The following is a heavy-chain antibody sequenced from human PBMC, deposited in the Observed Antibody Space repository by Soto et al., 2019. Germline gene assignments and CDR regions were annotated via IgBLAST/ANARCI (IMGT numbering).Heavy chain of an antibody. CDR3: AKDQTEGYCTNGVCPDDAFDI. V-gene: IGHV3-23*01. CDR1: GFTFSSYA. D-gene: IGHD2-8*01. J-gene: IGHJ3*02. Sequence: SGGSLRLSCAASGFTFSSYAMSWVRQAPGKGLEWVSAISGSGGSTYYADSVKGRFTISRDNSKNTLYLQMNSLRAEDTAVYYCAKDQTEGYCTNGVCPDDAFDIWGQGTMVTVS. CDR2: ISGSGGST.